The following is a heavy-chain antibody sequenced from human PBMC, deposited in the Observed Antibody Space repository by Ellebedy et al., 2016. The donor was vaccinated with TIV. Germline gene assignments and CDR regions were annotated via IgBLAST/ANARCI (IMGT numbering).Heavy chain of an antibody. D-gene: IGHD2-8*02. J-gene: IGHJ5*02. CDR2: INHSGST. CDR1: GGSFSGYY. CDR3: ASTYWRGWFDP. Sequence: SETLSLTXAVYGGSFSGYYWSWIRQPPGKGLEWIGEINHSGSTNYNPSLKSRVTISVDTSKNQFSLKLSSVTAADTAVYYCASTYWRGWFDPWGQGTLVTVSS. V-gene: IGHV4-34*01.